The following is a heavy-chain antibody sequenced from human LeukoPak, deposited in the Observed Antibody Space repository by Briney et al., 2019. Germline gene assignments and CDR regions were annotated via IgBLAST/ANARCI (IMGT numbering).Heavy chain of an antibody. D-gene: IGHD1-26*01. CDR3: AREGEWELRFDY. J-gene: IGHJ4*02. CDR2: INAGNGNT. V-gene: IGHV1-3*01. CDR1: GYTFTSYA. Sequence: ASVKVSCKASGYTFTSYAMHWVRQAPGQGLEWMGWINAGNGNTKYSQKFQGRVTITRDTSASTAYMELSSLRSEDTAVYYCAREGEWELRFDYWGQGTLVTVSS.